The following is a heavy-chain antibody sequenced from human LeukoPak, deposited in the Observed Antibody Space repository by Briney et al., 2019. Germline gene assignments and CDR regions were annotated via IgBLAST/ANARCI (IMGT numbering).Heavy chain of an antibody. J-gene: IGHJ5*02. CDR3: VRDELRTTWRLKWDP. V-gene: IGHV4-4*07. CDR1: GGSIGFYF. Sequence: SETLSLTCTVSGGSIGFYFWSWIRQPAGKRLEWIGRINGNGGTNYNPSLKSRVTMSVDTSKSQFSPKLRSVTAADTSVYYCVRDELRTTWRLKWDPWGQGILVTV. CDR2: INGNGGT. D-gene: IGHD1-1*01.